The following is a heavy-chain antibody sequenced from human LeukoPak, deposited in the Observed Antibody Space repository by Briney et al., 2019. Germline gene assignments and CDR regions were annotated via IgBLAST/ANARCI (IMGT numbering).Heavy chain of an antibody. D-gene: IGHD6-13*01. V-gene: IGHV1-18*01. J-gene: IGHJ4*02. CDR1: GYTFTDYG. CDR2: ISGYNGNT. Sequence: ASVKVSCKASGYTFTDYGISWVRQAPGQGLEWMGWISGYNGNTNYAQNFQGRVTMTTDTSTATAYMELKSLRSDDTAVYYCARTIAADEKFDYWGQGTLVTVSS. CDR3: ARTIAADEKFDY.